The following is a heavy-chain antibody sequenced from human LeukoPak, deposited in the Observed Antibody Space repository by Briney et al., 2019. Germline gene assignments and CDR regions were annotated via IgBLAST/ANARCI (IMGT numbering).Heavy chain of an antibody. D-gene: IGHD3-3*01. J-gene: IGHJ6*02. CDR3: ARQGRFSYFGMDV. V-gene: IGHV4-34*01. Sequence: PSETLSLTCAVYGGSFSGYYWSWIRQPPGKGLEWIGEINHRGSTNYNPSLKSRVTISVDASRNQFSLKLTSVTAADTAVYYCARQGRFSYFGMDVWGQGTTVTVSS. CDR1: GGSFSGYY. CDR2: INHRGST.